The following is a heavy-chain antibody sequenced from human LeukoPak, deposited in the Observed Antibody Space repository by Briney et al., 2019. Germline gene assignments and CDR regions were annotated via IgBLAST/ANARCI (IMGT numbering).Heavy chain of an antibody. Sequence: SETLSLTCAVYGGSFSGYYWSWTRQPPGKGLEWIGEINHSGSTNYNPSLKSRVTISVDTSKNQISLKLSSVAAADTAVYYCARHYNPYYFDYWGQGTLVTVSS. J-gene: IGHJ4*02. CDR2: INHSGST. CDR1: GGSFSGYY. D-gene: IGHD5-24*01. CDR3: ARHYNPYYFDY. V-gene: IGHV4-34*01.